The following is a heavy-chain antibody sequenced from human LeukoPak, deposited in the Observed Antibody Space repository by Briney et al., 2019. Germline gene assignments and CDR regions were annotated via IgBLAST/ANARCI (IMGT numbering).Heavy chain of an antibody. V-gene: IGHV3-23*01. Sequence: GGSLRLSCAASGFTFSSYAMSWVRQAPGKGLGWVSGLSASGGLTYYSDSVNGRFTISRDNSKNTLYLQMNSLRADDTAVYYCAKGGSSYSEMDYWGQGTLVTVSS. J-gene: IGHJ4*02. CDR2: LSASGGLT. CDR1: GFTFSSYA. CDR3: AKGGSSYSEMDY. D-gene: IGHD4-11*01.